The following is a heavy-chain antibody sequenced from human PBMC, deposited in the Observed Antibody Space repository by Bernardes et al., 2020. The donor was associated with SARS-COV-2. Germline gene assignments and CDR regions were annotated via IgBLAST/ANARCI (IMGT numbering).Heavy chain of an antibody. CDR2: IYTSGST. Sequence: SETLSLTCTVSGGSISSYYWSWIRQPAGKGLEWIGRIYTSGSTNYNPSLKSRVTMSVDTSKNQFSLKLSSVTAADTAVYYCARDQKGARFLEWRHYGMDVWGQGTTVTVSS. CDR3: ARDQKGARFLEWRHYGMDV. J-gene: IGHJ6*02. CDR1: GGSISSYY. V-gene: IGHV4-4*07. D-gene: IGHD3-3*01.